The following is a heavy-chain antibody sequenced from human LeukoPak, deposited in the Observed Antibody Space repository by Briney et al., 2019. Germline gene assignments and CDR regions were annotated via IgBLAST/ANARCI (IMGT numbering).Heavy chain of an antibody. D-gene: IGHD1-7*01. Sequence: GGSLRLSCAASGFTFSSFGMHWVRQAPGKGLEWVAFIRDDGSNKYYGDSVKGRFTISRDNSKNTLYLQMNSLGPEDTAMYYCAKVRVVFNWNYAYYFDYWGQGTLVTVSS. CDR2: IRDDGSNK. V-gene: IGHV3-30*02. J-gene: IGHJ4*02. CDR3: AKVRVVFNWNYAYYFDY. CDR1: GFTFSSFG.